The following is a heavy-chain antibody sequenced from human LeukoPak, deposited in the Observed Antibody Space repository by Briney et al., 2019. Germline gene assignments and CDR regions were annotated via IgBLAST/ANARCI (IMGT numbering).Heavy chain of an antibody. D-gene: IGHD1-26*01. Sequence: ASVKVSCKASGYTFTSYGISWVRQAPGQGLEWMGWVSTYNGNTKYAQNLQGRVTTTTDTSTSTAYMELRSLRSDDTAMYYCARQSTGSYYSPIDYWRQGTLVTVSS. CDR3: ARQSTGSYYSPIDY. CDR2: VSTYNGNT. CDR1: GYTFTSYG. V-gene: IGHV1-18*01. J-gene: IGHJ4*02.